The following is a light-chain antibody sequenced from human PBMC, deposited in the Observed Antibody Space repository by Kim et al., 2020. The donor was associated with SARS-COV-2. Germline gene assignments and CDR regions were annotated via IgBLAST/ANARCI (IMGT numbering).Light chain of an antibody. V-gene: IGKV1-27*01. CDR1: QDIGNY. J-gene: IGKJ5*01. Sequence: DIQMTQSPSSLSASVGDRVTITCRASQDIGNYLAWYQQRPGKPPKLLIFAASTLQSGVPSRFSGVTSGTEFTLIISSLQPEDVATYFCQKYNSATITFGQGTRLEIK. CDR3: QKYNSATIT. CDR2: AAS.